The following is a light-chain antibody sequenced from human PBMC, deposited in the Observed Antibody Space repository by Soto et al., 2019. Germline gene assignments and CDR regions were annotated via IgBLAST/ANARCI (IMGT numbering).Light chain of an antibody. V-gene: IGLV1-40*01. Sequence: QSVLTQPPSVSGAPGQRVTISCTGSSSNIGAGYDVHWYQQLPGTAPKLLIYGNSNRPSGVPDRFSGSKSGTSASLAITGLDAEDEADYYSQSYDSSLSGSVFGGGTKLTVL. CDR1: SSNIGAGYD. CDR2: GNS. J-gene: IGLJ2*01. CDR3: QSYDSSLSGSV.